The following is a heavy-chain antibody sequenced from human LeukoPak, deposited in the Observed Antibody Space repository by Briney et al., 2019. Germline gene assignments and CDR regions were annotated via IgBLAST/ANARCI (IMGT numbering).Heavy chain of an antibody. CDR3: AGGAEGSGSYEFDY. D-gene: IGHD3-10*01. CDR2: ISAYNGNT. Sequence: GASVKVSCKASGYTFTSYGISWVRQAPGQGLEWMGWISAYNGNTNYAQKLQGRVTMTTDTSTSTAYMELRSPRSDDTAVYYFAGGAEGSGSYEFDYWGQGTLVTVSS. J-gene: IGHJ4*02. V-gene: IGHV1-18*01. CDR1: GYTFTSYG.